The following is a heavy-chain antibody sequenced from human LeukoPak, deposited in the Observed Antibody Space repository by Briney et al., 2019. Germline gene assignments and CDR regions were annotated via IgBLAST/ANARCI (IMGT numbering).Heavy chain of an antibody. CDR2: ISSSGNII. V-gene: IGHV3-11*01. J-gene: IGHJ3*02. CDR1: GFTFSDYY. D-gene: IGHD6-19*01. Sequence: GGSLRLSCAASGFTFSDYYMSWIRQAPGKGLEWLSYISSSGNIIYYADSVKGRFTISRDNAKNSLFLQMSSLRAEDTAVYYCARARDLGWDAFDIWGQGTMVTVSS. CDR3: ARARDLGWDAFDI.